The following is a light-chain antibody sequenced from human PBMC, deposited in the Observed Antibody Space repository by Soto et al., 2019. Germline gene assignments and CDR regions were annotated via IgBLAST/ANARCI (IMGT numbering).Light chain of an antibody. CDR3: QQLNNFPRT. Sequence: DIQLTQSPSFLSASVGDRVSITCRASQGISSYLAWYQQRPGKAPNLLMYGASTLQRGVPSRFSGSASGTTFTLTINNLQPEDCATYYCQQLNNFPRTFGQGTKVE. J-gene: IGKJ1*01. CDR1: QGISSY. CDR2: GAS. V-gene: IGKV1-9*01.